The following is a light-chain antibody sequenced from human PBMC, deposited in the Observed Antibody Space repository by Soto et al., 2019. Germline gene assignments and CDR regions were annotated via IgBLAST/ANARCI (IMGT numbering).Light chain of an antibody. J-gene: IGLJ3*02. V-gene: IGLV1-44*01. CDR3: AAWDDSLNGPV. Sequence: QSALTQPPSASGTPGQRVTISCSGSRSNIGSNTVNWYQQLPGTAPKVLIYSNDQRPSGVPDRFSGSKSGTSASLAISGLQSEDEADFYCAAWDDSLNGPVFGGGTKVTVL. CDR2: SND. CDR1: RSNIGSNT.